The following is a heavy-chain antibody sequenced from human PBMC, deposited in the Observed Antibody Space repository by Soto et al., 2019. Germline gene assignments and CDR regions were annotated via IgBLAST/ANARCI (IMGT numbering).Heavy chain of an antibody. CDR1: GYTFTSYA. V-gene: IGHV1-3*01. CDR2: INAGNGNT. J-gene: IGHJ3*02. CDR3: ASLYNYDFWSGYAFDI. D-gene: IGHD3-3*01. Sequence: ASVKVSCKASGYTFTSYAMHWVRQAPGQRLEWMGWINAGNGNTKYSQKFQGRVTITRDTSASTAYMELSSLRSEDTVVYYCASLYNYDFWSGYAFDIWGQGTMVTVSS.